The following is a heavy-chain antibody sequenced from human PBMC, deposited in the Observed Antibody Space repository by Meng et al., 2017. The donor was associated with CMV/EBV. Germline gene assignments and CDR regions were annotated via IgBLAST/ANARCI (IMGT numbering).Heavy chain of an antibody. D-gene: IGHD2-2*01. CDR2: IYYSGST. J-gene: IGHJ4*02. Sequence: QGQLQHSSPVLVNPSQTLPFTCTVSGGSISSGDYYWSWIRQPPGKGLEWIGYIYYSGSTYYNPSLKSRVTISVDTSKNQFSLKLSSVTAADTAVYYCARVGRTSCYDYWGQGTLVTVSS. CDR3: ARVGRTSCYDY. V-gene: IGHV4-30-4*08. CDR1: GGSISSGDYY.